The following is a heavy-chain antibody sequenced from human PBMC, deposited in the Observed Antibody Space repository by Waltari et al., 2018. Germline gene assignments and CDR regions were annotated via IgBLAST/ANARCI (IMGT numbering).Heavy chain of an antibody. CDR3: VGGAIPGLDY. CDR1: GYSFSRSYS. V-gene: IGHV4-38-2*01. Sequence: QVQLQESGPGLVKPSETLSLTCDVSGYSFSRSYSWGWIRQPPGKGLEWIGTIYESGRNYYNPSLKSRVTISLDTSRNQFSLHLTSVTAADTAVYYCVGGAIPGLDYWGQGTLVTVSS. J-gene: IGHJ4*02. D-gene: IGHD3-16*01. CDR2: IYESGRN.